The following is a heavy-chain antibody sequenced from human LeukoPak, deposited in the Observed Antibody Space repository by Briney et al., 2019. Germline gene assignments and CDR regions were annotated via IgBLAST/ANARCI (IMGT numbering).Heavy chain of an antibody. Sequence: NTSETLSLTCAVYGGSFSGYYWSWIRQPPGKGLEWIGEINHSGSTNYNPSLKSRVTISVDTSKNQFSLKLSSVAAADTAVYYCARHPLPNRRVRGVYYFDYWGQGTLVTVSS. CDR1: GGSFSGYY. D-gene: IGHD3-10*01. CDR2: INHSGST. CDR3: ARHPLPNRRVRGVYYFDY. V-gene: IGHV4-34*01. J-gene: IGHJ4*02.